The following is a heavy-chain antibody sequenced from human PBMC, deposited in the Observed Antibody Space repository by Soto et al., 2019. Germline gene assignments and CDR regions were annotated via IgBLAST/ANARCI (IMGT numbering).Heavy chain of an antibody. D-gene: IGHD6-13*01. CDR3: ARGQRGIAAAGNSWYLDL. CDR1: GGSISSGGYS. Sequence: QLQLQESSSGLVKPSQTLSLTCAVSGGSISSGGYSWSWIRQPPGKGLEWIGYIYHSGSTYYNPSLKSRVTISVDRSKNQFSLKLSSVTAADTAVYYCARGQRGIAAAGNSWYLDLLGRGTLVTVSS. V-gene: IGHV4-30-2*01. CDR2: IYHSGST. J-gene: IGHJ2*01.